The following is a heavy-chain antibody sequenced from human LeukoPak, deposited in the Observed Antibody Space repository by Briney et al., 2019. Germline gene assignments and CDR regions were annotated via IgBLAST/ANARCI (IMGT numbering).Heavy chain of an antibody. D-gene: IGHD5-24*01. CDR3: AGKSRDGYNSHYYYYYYMDV. J-gene: IGHJ6*03. CDR2: INHSGST. Sequence: SETLSLTCAVYGGSFSGYYWSWIRQPPGKGLERIGEINHSGSTNYNPSLKSRVTISVDTSKNQFSLKLSSVTAADTAVYYCAGKSRDGYNSHYYYYYYMDVWGKGTTVTISS. V-gene: IGHV4-34*01. CDR1: GGSFSGYY.